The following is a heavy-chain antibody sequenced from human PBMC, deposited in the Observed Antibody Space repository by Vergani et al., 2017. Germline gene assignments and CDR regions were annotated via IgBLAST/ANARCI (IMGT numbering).Heavy chain of an antibody. V-gene: IGHV1-69*01. J-gene: IGHJ4*02. CDR2: IIPIFGTA. Sequence: QVQLVQSGAEVKKPGSSVKVSCKASGGTFSSYAISWVRQAPGQGLEWMGGIIPIFGTANYAQKFQGRVTITADESTSTAYMGLSSLRPEDTAVYYCASPRRGTARAGSHSRFDYWGQGTLVTVSS. D-gene: IGHD5-18*01. CDR3: ASPRRGTARAGSHSRFDY. CDR1: GGTFSSYA.